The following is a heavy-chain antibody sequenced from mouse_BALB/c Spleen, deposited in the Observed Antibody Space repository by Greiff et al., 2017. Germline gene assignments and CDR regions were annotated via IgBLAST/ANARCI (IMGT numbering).Heavy chain of an antibody. D-gene: IGHD1-1*01. CDR1: GYTFTDYN. Sequence: EVQLQQSGPELVKPGASVKIPCKASGYTFTDYNMDWVKQSHGKSLEWIGDINPNNGGTIYNQKFKGKATLTVDKSSSTAYMELRSLTSEDTAVYYCARVTTVVVHYYAVDYWGQGTSVTVSS. CDR3: ARVTTVVVHYYAVDY. J-gene: IGHJ4*01. V-gene: IGHV1-18*01. CDR2: INPNNGGT.